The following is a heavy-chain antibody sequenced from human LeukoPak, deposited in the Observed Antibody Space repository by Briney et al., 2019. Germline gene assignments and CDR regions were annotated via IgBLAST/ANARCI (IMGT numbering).Heavy chain of an antibody. CDR2: ISYDGSNK. J-gene: IGHJ4*02. D-gene: IGHD6-19*01. CDR1: GFTFSSCA. Sequence: GGSLRLSCAASGFTFSSCAMHWVRQAPGKGLEWVAVISYDGSNKYYADSVKGRFTISRDNSKNTLYLQMNSLRAEDTAVYYCARDKSAFVAVALYYFDYWGQGTLVTVSS. V-gene: IGHV3-30-3*01. CDR3: ARDKSAFVAVALYYFDY.